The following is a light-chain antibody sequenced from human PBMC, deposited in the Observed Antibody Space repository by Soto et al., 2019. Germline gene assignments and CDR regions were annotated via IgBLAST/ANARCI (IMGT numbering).Light chain of an antibody. CDR3: QQYGSSPLT. Sequence: ESVLTQSPGTLSLSPGERATLSCRASQSVSSSYLAWYQQKPGQAPRLLIYGASSRATGIPDRFSGSGSGTDFTLTISRLEPEDLAVYFCQQYGSSPLTFGQGTKVEIK. CDR2: GAS. V-gene: IGKV3-20*01. CDR1: QSVSSSY. J-gene: IGKJ1*01.